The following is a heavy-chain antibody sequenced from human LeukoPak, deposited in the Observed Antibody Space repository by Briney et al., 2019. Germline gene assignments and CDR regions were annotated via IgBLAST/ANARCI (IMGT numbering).Heavy chain of an antibody. Sequence: SETLSLTCTVSGGSISSYYWSWIRQPPGKGLEWVGYIYYSGSNHYNPSIKSRVTISVDTSNHQFFLKLSSVTAADTAVYYCARVPVVSGGPHSYYYGMDVWGQGTTVTVSS. V-gene: IGHV4-59*01. CDR2: IYYSGSN. CDR1: GGSISSYY. D-gene: IGHD4-23*01. CDR3: ARVPVVSGGPHSYYYGMDV. J-gene: IGHJ6*02.